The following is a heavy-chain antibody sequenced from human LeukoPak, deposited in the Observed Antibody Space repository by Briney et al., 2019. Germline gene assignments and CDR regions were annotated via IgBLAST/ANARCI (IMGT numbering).Heavy chain of an antibody. D-gene: IGHD2-21*02. CDR2: IYYSGST. J-gene: IGHJ4*02. CDR1: GGSISSYY. V-gene: IGHV4-59*01. CDR3: AGAYCGGDCSIDY. Sequence: SETLSLTCTVSGGSISSYYWSWIRQPPGKGLEWIGYIYYSGSTNYNPSLKSRVTISVGTSKNQFSLKLSSVTAADTAVYYCAGAYCGGDCSIDYWGQGTLVTVSS.